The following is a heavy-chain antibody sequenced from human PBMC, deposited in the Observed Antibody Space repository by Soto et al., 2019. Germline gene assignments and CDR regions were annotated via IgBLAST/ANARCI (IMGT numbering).Heavy chain of an antibody. CDR2: ISRDGSST. D-gene: IGHD3-9*01. CDR3: AFGWHEYHFYYMDV. CDR1: GFTFSSYW. V-gene: IGHV3-74*01. J-gene: IGHJ6*03. Sequence: GSLRISCEASGFTFSSYWMHWVRQAPGKGLVWVSRISRDGSSTNYADSVKGRFTISRDNAKNTLYLQMNSLRVEDTAVYSCAFGWHEYHFYYMDVWGKGTTVTVSS.